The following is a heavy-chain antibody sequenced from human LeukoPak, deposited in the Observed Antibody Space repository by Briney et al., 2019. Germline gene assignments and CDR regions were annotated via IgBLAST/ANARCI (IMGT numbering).Heavy chain of an antibody. D-gene: IGHD5-18*01. J-gene: IGHJ4*02. CDR2: ISGDGGST. CDR3: AKDLWIQLWLPVAFDY. CDR1: GFTFDDYA. Sequence: PGGPLRLSCAASGFTFDDYAMHWVRQAPGKGLEWVSLISGDGGSTYYADSVKGRFTISRDNSKNSLYLQMNSLRTEDTALYYCAKDLWIQLWLPVAFDYWGQGTLVTVSS. V-gene: IGHV3-43*02.